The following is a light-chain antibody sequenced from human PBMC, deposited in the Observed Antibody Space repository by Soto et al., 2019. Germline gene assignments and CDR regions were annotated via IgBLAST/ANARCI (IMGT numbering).Light chain of an antibody. V-gene: IGKV3-15*01. CDR1: QNVNFN. J-gene: IGKJ3*01. CDR2: GAS. Sequence: EIVLTQSPGTLSLSPGERATLSCRASQNVNFNFAWYQQKPRQAPRLLIYGASTRAAAIPARFSGSGSGTEFTLTISSLQSEDFAVYYCQQRGNWPATFGPGTKVDIK. CDR3: QQRGNWPAT.